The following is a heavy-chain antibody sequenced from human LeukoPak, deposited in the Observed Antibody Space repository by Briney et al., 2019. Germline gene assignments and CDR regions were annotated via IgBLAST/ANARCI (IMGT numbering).Heavy chain of an antibody. V-gene: IGHV3-21*01. J-gene: IGHJ4*02. D-gene: IGHD6-13*01. Sequence: GGSLRLSCAASGFTFSSYSMNWVRQAPGKGLEWVSSISSSSYIYYADSVKGRFTISRDNAKNSLYLQMNSLRAEDTAVYYCARSKRAVAAAASAFDYWGQGTLVTVSS. CDR3: ARSKRAVAAAASAFDY. CDR2: ISSSSYI. CDR1: GFTFSSYS.